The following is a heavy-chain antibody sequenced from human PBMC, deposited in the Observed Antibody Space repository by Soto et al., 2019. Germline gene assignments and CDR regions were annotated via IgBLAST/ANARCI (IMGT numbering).Heavy chain of an antibody. CDR2: IYYSGST. J-gene: IGHJ5*02. CDR1: GGSXSSSSYY. V-gene: IGHV4-39*01. D-gene: IGHD3-3*02. Sequence: XETLSLTCTVSGGSXSSSSYYWGWIRQPPGKGLEWIGSIYYSGSTYYNPSLKSRVTISVDTSKNQFSLKLSSVTAADTAVYYRASPKIAFYNWFDPWGQGTLVTVSS. CDR3: ASPKIAFYNWFDP.